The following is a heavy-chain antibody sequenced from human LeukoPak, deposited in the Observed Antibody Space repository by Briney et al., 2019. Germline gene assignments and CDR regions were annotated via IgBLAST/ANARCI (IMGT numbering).Heavy chain of an antibody. J-gene: IGHJ5*02. Sequence: SETLSLTCTVSGGSISSYYWSWIRQPAGKGLEWIGRIYTSGSTNYNPSLRSRVTMSVDTSKNQFSLKLSSVTAADTAVYYCARDHSSSWYSPNWFDPWGQGTLVTVSS. CDR3: ARDHSSSWYSPNWFDP. D-gene: IGHD6-13*01. CDR2: IYTSGST. V-gene: IGHV4-4*07. CDR1: GGSISSYY.